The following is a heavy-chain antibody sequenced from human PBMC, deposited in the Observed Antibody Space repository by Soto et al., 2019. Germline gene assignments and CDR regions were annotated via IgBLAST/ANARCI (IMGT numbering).Heavy chain of an antibody. CDR2: LTPSGGET. CDR1: GFTFSTYA. Sequence: EAQLLESGGGLVQPGGSLRLSCEASGFTFSTYAMSWVRHAPGKGLEWVSALTPSGGETFYADSVKGRFTISRDNSMNAVYLQMNSLRIEDTAVYYCAHPRGYGVFDAYDIWGQGTMVTVSS. J-gene: IGHJ3*02. CDR3: AHPRGYGVFDAYDI. D-gene: IGHD4-17*01. V-gene: IGHV3-23*01.